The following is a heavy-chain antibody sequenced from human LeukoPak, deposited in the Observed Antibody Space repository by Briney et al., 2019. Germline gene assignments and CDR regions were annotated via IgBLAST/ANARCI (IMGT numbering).Heavy chain of an antibody. V-gene: IGHV3-23*01. CDR3: AKGGGGITMIVVVTTTWDY. D-gene: IGHD3-22*01. CDR2: ISGSGGST. Sequence: GGSLRLSCAASGFTFSSYAMSWVRQAPGKGLEWVSAISGSGGSTYYADSVKGRFTISRDNSKNTLYLQMNSLRAEDTAVYYCAKGGGGITMIVVVTTTWDYWGQGTLVTVSS. J-gene: IGHJ4*02. CDR1: GFTFSSYA.